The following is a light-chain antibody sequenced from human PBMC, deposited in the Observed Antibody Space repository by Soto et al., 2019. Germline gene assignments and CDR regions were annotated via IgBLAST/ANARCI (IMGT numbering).Light chain of an antibody. V-gene: IGKV1-39*01. Sequence: DIQMTQSPSSLSSSVGDRVTITCRASESIARHLNWYQQKQGKAPKLLIYAASSLQNGVPSRFRGGGSWTDFTLTISNLQPEEFATYYCQQSYSALSITFGQGTRLEIK. CDR2: AAS. CDR1: ESIARH. J-gene: IGKJ5*01. CDR3: QQSYSALSIT.